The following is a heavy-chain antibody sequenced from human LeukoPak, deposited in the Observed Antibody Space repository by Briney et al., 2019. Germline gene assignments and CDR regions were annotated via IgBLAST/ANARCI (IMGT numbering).Heavy chain of an antibody. D-gene: IGHD6-13*01. J-gene: IGHJ4*02. CDR2: IWYDGSNK. CDR1: GFTFSSYG. CDR3: ARGYSSSLDY. Sequence: PGGSLRLSCAASGFTFSSYGMHWVRQAPGKGVEWVAVIWYDGSNKYYADSVKGRFTISRDNSKNTLYLQMNSLRAEDTAVYYCARGYSSSLDYWGQGTLVTVSS. V-gene: IGHV3-33*01.